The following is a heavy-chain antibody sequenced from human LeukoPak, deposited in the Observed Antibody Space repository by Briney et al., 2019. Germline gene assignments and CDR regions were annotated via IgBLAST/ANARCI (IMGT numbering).Heavy chain of an antibody. J-gene: IGHJ4*02. Sequence: GGSLRLSCAASGFTFSDYYMSWIRPAPGKGLEWVSYISSSGSTIYYADSVKGRFTISRDNAKNSLYLQMNSLRAEDTAVYYCASINYYDSSGSPTYYFDYWGQGTLVTVSS. CDR1: GFTFSDYY. V-gene: IGHV3-11*01. CDR2: ISSSGSTI. D-gene: IGHD3-22*01. CDR3: ASINYYDSSGSPTYYFDY.